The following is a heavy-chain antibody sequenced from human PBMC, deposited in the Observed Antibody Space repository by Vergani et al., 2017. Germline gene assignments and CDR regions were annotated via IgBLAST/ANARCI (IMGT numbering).Heavy chain of an antibody. CDR3: AREGRIVAECTERDY. J-gene: IGHJ4*02. Sequence: EVQLVESGGGLVKPGGSLRLSCAASGFTFSRHWMHWVRHAPGKGLVWVSRVNPEGTNTPYADSMQGRFPISRDNAKNMMYLQLNSLRDEDTAVYYCAREGRIVAECTERDYWGQGTVDADCS. CDR2: VNPEGTNT. D-gene: IGHD5-12*01. V-gene: IGHV3-74*01. CDR1: GFTFSRHW.